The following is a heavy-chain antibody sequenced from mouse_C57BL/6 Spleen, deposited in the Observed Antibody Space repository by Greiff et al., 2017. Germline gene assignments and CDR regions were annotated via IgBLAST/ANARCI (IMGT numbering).Heavy chain of an antibody. CDR1: GYTFTSYW. J-gene: IGHJ4*01. Sequence: QVQLQQPGAELVKPGASVKMSCKASGYTFTSYWITWVKQRPGQGLEWIGDIYPGSGSTNYNEKFKSKATLTVDTSSSTAYMQLSSLTSEDSAVSYCARWDYRSSLYYAMDYWGQGTSVTVSS. D-gene: IGHD1-1*01. V-gene: IGHV1-55*01. CDR2: IYPGSGST. CDR3: ARWDYRSSLYYAMDY.